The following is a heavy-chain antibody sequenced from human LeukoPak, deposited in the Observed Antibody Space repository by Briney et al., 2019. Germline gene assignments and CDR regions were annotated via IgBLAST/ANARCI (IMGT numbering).Heavy chain of an antibody. J-gene: IGHJ4*02. Sequence: GGSLRLSCAASGFTFSSYSMNWVRQAPGKGLEWVSYISSSSSTIYYADSVKGRFTISRDNAKNSLYLQMNSLRAEDTAVYYCARDPPWGSYLIDYWGQGTLVTVSS. CDR1: GFTFSSYS. D-gene: IGHD1-26*01. CDR3: ARDPPWGSYLIDY. V-gene: IGHV3-48*04. CDR2: ISSSSSTI.